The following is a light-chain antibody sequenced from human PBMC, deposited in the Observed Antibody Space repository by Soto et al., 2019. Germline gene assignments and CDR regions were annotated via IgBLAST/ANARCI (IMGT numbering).Light chain of an antibody. CDR2: DAS. Sequence: DIQMTQSPSTLSASVGDTVTVTCRASQSVSGWLAWYQQKPGEAPKLLIYDASSLESGVPQRFSGSGSGTEFTLTISSLQTDDFSTYYRQQYHSYWTFGQGTKVDIK. CDR3: QQYHSYWT. J-gene: IGKJ1*01. CDR1: QSVSGW. V-gene: IGKV1-5*01.